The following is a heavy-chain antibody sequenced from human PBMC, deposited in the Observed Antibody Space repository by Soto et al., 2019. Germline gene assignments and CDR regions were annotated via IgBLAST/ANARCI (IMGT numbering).Heavy chain of an antibody. CDR2: ISSSGSTI. J-gene: IGHJ5*02. Sequence: EVQLVESGGGLVQPGGSLRLSCAASGFTFSSYETNWIRQAPGKGLEWVSYISSSGSTIYYADSVKGRFTISRDNAKNSLYLQMNSLRAEDTAVYYCAREAREGSGSYVGWFDPWGQGTLVTVSS. D-gene: IGHD3-10*01. CDR3: AREAREGSGSYVGWFDP. V-gene: IGHV3-48*03. CDR1: GFTFSSYE.